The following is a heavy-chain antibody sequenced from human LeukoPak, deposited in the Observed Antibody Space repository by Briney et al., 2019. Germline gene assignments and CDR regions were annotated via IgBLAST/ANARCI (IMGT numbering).Heavy chain of an antibody. J-gene: IGHJ4*02. CDR3: ARVVDDSRSDYFDY. CDR2: IIPILGIA. CDR1: GGTFSSYA. D-gene: IGHD3-22*01. V-gene: IGHV1-69*04. Sequence: SVKVSCKASGGTFSSYAISWVRQAPGQGPEWMGRIIPILGIANYAQKFQGRVTITADKSTSTAYMELSSLRSEDTAVYYCARVVDDSRSDYFDYWGQGTLVTVSS.